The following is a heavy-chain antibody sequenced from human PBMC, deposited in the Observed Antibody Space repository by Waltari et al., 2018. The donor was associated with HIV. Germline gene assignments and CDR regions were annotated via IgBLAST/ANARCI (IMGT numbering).Heavy chain of an antibody. Sequence: QVQLVVSGGGLVKPGGSLRRSCAASGFTFSDSYLSLVSQATGKGMKWVSEINTGGSSRNYTDSVKGRFAISRDNTKNSLYRQMDNLRGEDTAVYYCARPRYSGYDYPTFLDYWCQGNPVTVSS. CDR2: INTGGSSR. J-gene: IGHJ4*02. CDR3: ARPRYSGYDYPTFLDY. CDR1: GFTFSDSY. V-gene: IGHV3-11*01. D-gene: IGHD5-12*01.